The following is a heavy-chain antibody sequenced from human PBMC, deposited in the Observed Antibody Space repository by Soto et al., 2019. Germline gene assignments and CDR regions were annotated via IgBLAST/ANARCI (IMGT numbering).Heavy chain of an antibody. CDR2: ISSSSSTI. CDR1: GFTFSSYS. J-gene: IGHJ6*02. D-gene: IGHD3-3*01. CDR3: ARGYDFWSGYLEWNYYYYGMDV. Sequence: GGPLRLSCAASGFTFSSYSMNWVRQAPGKGLEWVSYISSSSSTIYYADSVKGRFTISRDNAKNSLYLQMNSLRDEDTAVYYCARGYDFWSGYLEWNYYYYGMDVWGQGTTVTV. V-gene: IGHV3-48*02.